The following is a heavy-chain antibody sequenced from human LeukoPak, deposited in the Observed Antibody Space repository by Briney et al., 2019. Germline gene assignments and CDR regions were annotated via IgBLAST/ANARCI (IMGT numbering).Heavy chain of an antibody. V-gene: IGHV4-59*01. CDR2: IYYSGST. D-gene: IGHD3-16*01. CDR3: ARMGHGRNDAFDI. CDR1: GGSISSYY. Sequence: SETLSLTCTVSGGSISSYYWSWIRQPPGKGLEWIGYIYYSGSTSYNPSLKSRVTISVDTSKNQFSLKLSSVTAADTAVYYCARMGHGRNDAFDIWGQGTMVTVSS. J-gene: IGHJ3*02.